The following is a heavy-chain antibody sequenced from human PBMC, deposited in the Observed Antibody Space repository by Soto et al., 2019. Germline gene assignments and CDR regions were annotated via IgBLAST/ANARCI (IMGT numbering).Heavy chain of an antibody. CDR1: GGSISSGGYY. D-gene: IGHD4-4*01. Sequence: QVQLQESGPGLVKPSQTLSLTCTVSGGSISSGGYYWSWIRQHPGKGLEWIGYIYYSGRTYYNPSLKSRVTIPVDPSKNQFSLKLSSVTAADTAVDYCARVRSPDYSHSPIFDYLGQGTLVTVSS. CDR3: ARVRSPDYSHSPIFDY. CDR2: IYYSGRT. V-gene: IGHV4-31*03. J-gene: IGHJ4*02.